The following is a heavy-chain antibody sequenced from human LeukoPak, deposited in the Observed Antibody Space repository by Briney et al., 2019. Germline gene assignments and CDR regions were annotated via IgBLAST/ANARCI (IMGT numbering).Heavy chain of an antibody. CDR3: ASSKEYRGLRYSGSYSISTCDY. J-gene: IGHJ4*02. Sequence: AAVKVSCKASGYTFTSYGICWVRQAPGQGLEWRGWISAYNGNTNYAQKLQGRVTMTTDTSTSTAYMELRSLRSDDTAVYYCASSKEYRGLRYSGSYSISTCDYWGQGPLVTVSA. V-gene: IGHV1-18*01. CDR1: GYTFTSYG. CDR2: ISAYNGNT. D-gene: IGHD1-26*01.